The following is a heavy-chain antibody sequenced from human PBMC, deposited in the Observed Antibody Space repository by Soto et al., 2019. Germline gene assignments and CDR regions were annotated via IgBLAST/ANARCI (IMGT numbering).Heavy chain of an antibody. CDR1: GSTFSSYA. CDR3: ARAWYYDSSGYQWFVY. V-gene: IGHV1-69*12. Sequence: QVQLVQSGAEVKKPGSSVKVSCKASGSTFSSYAISWVRQAPGQGLELMGGIIPIFGTANYAQKLQGRVTITADEATITAYMELSSLRSEDTDVYYCARAWYYDSSGYQWFVYWGQGTLVTVSS. CDR2: IIPIFGTA. J-gene: IGHJ4*02. D-gene: IGHD3-22*01.